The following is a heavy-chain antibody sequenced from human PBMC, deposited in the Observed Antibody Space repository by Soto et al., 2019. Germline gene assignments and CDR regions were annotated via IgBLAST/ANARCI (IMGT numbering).Heavy chain of an antibody. CDR2: ISSSSSYI. J-gene: IGHJ4*02. D-gene: IGHD5-12*01. CDR1: GFTFSSYS. Sequence: EVQLVESGGGLVKPGGSLRLSCAASGFTFSSYSMNWVRQAPGKGLEWVSSISSSSSYIHYADSVTGRFTISRDNDKNSLYPQMYGPSAEDTAVYYCASLHHPGGYTTFDYWGQGTLVTVSS. V-gene: IGHV3-21*03. CDR3: ASLHHPGGYTTFDY.